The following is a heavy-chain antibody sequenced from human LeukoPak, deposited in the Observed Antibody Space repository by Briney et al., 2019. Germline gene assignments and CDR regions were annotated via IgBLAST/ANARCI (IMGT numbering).Heavy chain of an antibody. Sequence: GGSLRLSCLASGFTVSSTYMSWVRQAPGKGLERVSVTYSGGSTYYADSVKGRCTISRDNSKNTLYLQMNSLRAEDTAVYYCAKDRHAPGRYCSSTSCFPFDSWGQGTLVTVSS. D-gene: IGHD2-2*01. CDR1: GFTVSSTY. CDR2: TYSGGST. CDR3: AKDRHAPGRYCSSTSCFPFDS. V-gene: IGHV3-66*01. J-gene: IGHJ5*01.